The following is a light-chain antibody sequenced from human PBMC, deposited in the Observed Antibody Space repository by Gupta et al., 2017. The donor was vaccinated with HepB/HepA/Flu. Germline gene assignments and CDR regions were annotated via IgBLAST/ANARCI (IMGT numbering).Light chain of an antibody. V-gene: IGKV3-15*01. CDR3: QEYNHEPPS. CDR2: GAS. CDR1: QAVSSN. Sequence: TVITQSPATLSVSPGEIATLSCMASQAVSSNLAWYHQQPGQAPRVLMYGASARAAGIPAQFSGCASGTELTLTSRSLQSDDFAVYYCQEYNHEPPSLGQGTKLEIK. J-gene: IGKJ2*03.